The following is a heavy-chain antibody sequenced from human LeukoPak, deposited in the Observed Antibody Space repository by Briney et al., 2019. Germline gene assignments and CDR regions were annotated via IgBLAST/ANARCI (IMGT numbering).Heavy chain of an antibody. V-gene: IGHV4-39*07. Sequence: SETLSLTCTVSGGSISSSSYYWGWIRQPPGKGLEWIGSIYYSGSTYYNPSLKSRVAISKDTSKNQFSLEVYSVTAADTAVYYCARKEVATSEDYWGQGTLVTVSS. CDR2: IYYSGST. J-gene: IGHJ4*02. CDR3: ARKEVATSEDY. CDR1: GGSISSSSYY. D-gene: IGHD5-24*01.